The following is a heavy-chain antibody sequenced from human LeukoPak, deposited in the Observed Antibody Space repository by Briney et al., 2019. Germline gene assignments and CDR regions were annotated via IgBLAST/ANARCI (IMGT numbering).Heavy chain of an antibody. CDR2: INEEGATK. V-gene: IGHV3-7*03. CDR3: APDDYGDYGPWFDP. J-gene: IGHJ5*02. Sequence: PGGSLRLSCAASGFTFSDHWMAWVRQAPGKGLEWVANINEEGATKNYVDSVKGRFTISRDSAKNSLHLQMNSLRGEDTAMYYCAPDDYGDYGPWFDPWGQGTLVTVSS. D-gene: IGHD4-17*01. CDR1: GFTFSDHW.